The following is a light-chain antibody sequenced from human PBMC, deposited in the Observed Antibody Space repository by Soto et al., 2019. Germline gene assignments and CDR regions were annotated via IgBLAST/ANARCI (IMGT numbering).Light chain of an antibody. CDR3: QQYGSSPIT. Sequence: EIVLTQSPGTLSLSPGERATLSCRASQSVSSNFLAWYQQKSDQAPRLLIYGASSRATGIPDRFTGSGSGTDFTLTISRLEPEDFAAYYCQQYGSSPITFGQGTRLDIK. J-gene: IGKJ5*01. CDR2: GAS. CDR1: QSVSSNF. V-gene: IGKV3-20*01.